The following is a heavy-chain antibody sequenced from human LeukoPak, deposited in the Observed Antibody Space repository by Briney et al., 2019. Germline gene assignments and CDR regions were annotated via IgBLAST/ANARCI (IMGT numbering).Heavy chain of an antibody. J-gene: IGHJ4*02. D-gene: IGHD4-17*01. CDR3: ARDGPDYADFDY. V-gene: IGHV3-30*03. CDR1: GFTFSSYG. CDR2: ISYDGSNK. Sequence: GGSLRLSCAASGFTFSSYGLHWVRQAPGKGLEWVAVISYDGSNKYYEDSVKGRFTISRDNSKNTLYLQMDSLRPEDTAVYYCARDGPDYADFDYWGQGTLVTVSS.